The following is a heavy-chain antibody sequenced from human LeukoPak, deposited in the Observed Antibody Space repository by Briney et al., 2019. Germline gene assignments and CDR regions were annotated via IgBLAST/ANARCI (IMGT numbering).Heavy chain of an antibody. CDR3: AKGGSGYTYDY. D-gene: IGHD5-12*01. CDR2: SSGDGGST. J-gene: IGHJ4*02. Sequence: GSLRLSCAASGFTFDDYAMHWVRQAPGKGLEWVSVSSGDGGSTYYAHSVRGRFTISRDNSKNSLYLQMNSLRTEDTALYYCAKGGSGYTYDYWGQGTLVTVSS. V-gene: IGHV3-43*02. CDR1: GFTFDDYA.